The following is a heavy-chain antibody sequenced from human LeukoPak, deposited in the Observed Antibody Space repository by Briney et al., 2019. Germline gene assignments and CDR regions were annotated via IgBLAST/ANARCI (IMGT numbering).Heavy chain of an antibody. CDR3: AKGLGAREPGDY. CDR1: GFTFDDYA. D-gene: IGHD1-14*01. Sequence: GGSLRLSCAASGFTFDDYAMHWVRQAPGKGLEWVSGISWNSGSIGYADSVKGRFTISRDNAKNSLYLQMNSLRAEDTALYYCAKGLGAREPGDYWGQGTLVTVSS. J-gene: IGHJ4*02. CDR2: ISWNSGSI. V-gene: IGHV3-9*01.